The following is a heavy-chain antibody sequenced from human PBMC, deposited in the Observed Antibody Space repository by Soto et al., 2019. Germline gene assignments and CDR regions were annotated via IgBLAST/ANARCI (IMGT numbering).Heavy chain of an antibody. J-gene: IGHJ6*02. CDR3: ARDRGYSYGSNSYYGMDV. Sequence: QVQLVQSGAEVKKPGSSVKVSCKASGGTFSSYAISWVRQAPGQGLEWMGGIIPIFGTANYAQKFQGRVTITADDSTSTAYMELSSLRSEDTGVYYCARDRGYSYGSNSYYGMDVWGQGTTVTVSS. D-gene: IGHD5-18*01. V-gene: IGHV1-69*12. CDR2: IIPIFGTA. CDR1: GGTFSSYA.